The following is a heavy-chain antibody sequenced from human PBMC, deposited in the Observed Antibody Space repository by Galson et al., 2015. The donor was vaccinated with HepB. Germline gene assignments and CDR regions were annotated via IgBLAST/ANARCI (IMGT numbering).Heavy chain of an antibody. CDR3: AKDFSGSYYVGDAFDI. J-gene: IGHJ3*02. V-gene: IGHV3-9*01. CDR1: GFTFDDYA. Sequence: SLRLSCAASGFTFDDYAMHWVRQAPGKGLEWVSGISWNSGSIGYADSVKGRFTISRDNAKNSLYLQMSSLRAEDTALYYCAKDFSGSYYVGDAFDIWGQGTMVTVSS. CDR2: ISWNSGSI. D-gene: IGHD1-26*01.